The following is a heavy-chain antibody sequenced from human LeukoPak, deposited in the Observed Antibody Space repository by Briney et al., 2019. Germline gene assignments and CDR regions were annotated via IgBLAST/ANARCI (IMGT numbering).Heavy chain of an antibody. CDR3: ARVPDFIARPCDS. J-gene: IGHJ5*01. CDR1: GGSSTGNY. V-gene: IGHV4-34*01. Sequence: PSETMSLTCAVYGGSSTGNYWTLIRQPPGRGLEWIGESSPTGDITGYNPSLKGRATISVDSSKNQFSLKLTSVTAADTGVYYCARVPDFIARPCDSWGPGTLVTVSS. D-gene: IGHD2-21*01. CDR2: SSPTGDIT.